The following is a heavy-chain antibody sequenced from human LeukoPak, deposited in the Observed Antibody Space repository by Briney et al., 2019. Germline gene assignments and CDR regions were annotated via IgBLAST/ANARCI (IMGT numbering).Heavy chain of an antibody. V-gene: IGHV4-4*08. D-gene: IGHD6-13*01. J-gene: IGHJ4*02. Sequence: SETLSLTCTVSGGSLSGFFWSWIRQPPGKGLEWIGYIYSSGSTAYNPSLKSRVTISEDTSNNQFSLRLNFATAADTAVYYCAREYSAFDYWGQGTLVTVSS. CDR2: IYSSGST. CDR3: AREYSAFDY. CDR1: GGSLSGFF.